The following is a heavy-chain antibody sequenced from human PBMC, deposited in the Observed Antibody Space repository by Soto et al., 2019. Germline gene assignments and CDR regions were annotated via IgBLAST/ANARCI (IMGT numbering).Heavy chain of an antibody. D-gene: IGHD2-2*01. Sequence: QVQLQESGPGLVKPSETLSLTCSVSGGPIRRYYWSWIRQPPGKGLEWIGYMYDRGSTNYNPALKSRVPISVDTSKNQLSLKLSSVTAADTAVYYCARVYCTSSRCYGGGRDYGMDVWGQGTTVSVSS. V-gene: IGHV4-59*01. J-gene: IGHJ6*02. CDR2: MYDRGST. CDR1: GGPIRRYY. CDR3: ARVYCTSSRCYGGGRDYGMDV.